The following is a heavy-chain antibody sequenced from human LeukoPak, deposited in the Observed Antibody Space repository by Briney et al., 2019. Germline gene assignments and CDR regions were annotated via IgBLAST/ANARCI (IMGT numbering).Heavy chain of an antibody. CDR2: ISAGGGGT. CDR1: GFTFSSYA. J-gene: IGHJ4*02. D-gene: IGHD2-21*02. CDR3: AKGYHCGGDCYSYFDY. Sequence: GGSLRLSCVASGFTFSSYAMSWVRQAPGMGLEWVSAISAGGGGTNYADSVKGRFTISRDNSKNTLYLQMSSLRVEDTAVYYCAKGYHCGGDCYSYFDYWGQGTLVTVSS. V-gene: IGHV3-23*01.